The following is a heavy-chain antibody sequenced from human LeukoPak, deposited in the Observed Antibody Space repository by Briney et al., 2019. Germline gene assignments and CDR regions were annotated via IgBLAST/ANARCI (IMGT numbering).Heavy chain of an antibody. V-gene: IGHV4-34*01. CDR2: INLSGGT. CDR1: GGSFSGYY. J-gene: IGHJ4*02. D-gene: IGHD3-3*01. CDR3: ARRGLWSGYYCFDY. Sequence: SATLSLTCAVYGGSFSGYYWSWIRQPPGKGLEWIGEINLSGGTNYNPSLKSRARISVDTSKNQFSLKLSSVTAADTAVYYCARRGLWSGYYCFDYWGPGTLVTVSS.